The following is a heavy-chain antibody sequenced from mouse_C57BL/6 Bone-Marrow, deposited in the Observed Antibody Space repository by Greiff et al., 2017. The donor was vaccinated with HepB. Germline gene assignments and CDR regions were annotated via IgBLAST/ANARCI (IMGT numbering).Heavy chain of an antibody. Sequence: EVNVVESGGGLVKPGGSLKLSCAASGFTFSDYGMHWVRQAPEKGLEWVAYISSGSSTIYYADTVKGRFTISRDNAKNTLFLQMTSVRSEDTVMYYCARGCYYYGSWFAYWGQGTLVTVSA. J-gene: IGHJ3*01. CDR2: ISSGSSTI. CDR3: ARGCYYYGSWFAY. CDR1: GFTFSDYG. D-gene: IGHD1-1*01. V-gene: IGHV5-17*01.